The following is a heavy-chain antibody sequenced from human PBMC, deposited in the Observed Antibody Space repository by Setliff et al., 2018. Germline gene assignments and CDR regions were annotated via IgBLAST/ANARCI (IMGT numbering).Heavy chain of an antibody. CDR3: ARDVITFGGVIVYFDY. CDR1: GYTFPSYG. J-gene: IGHJ4*02. Sequence: ASVKVSCKASGYTFPSYGISWVRQAPGQGLEWMGWISAYNGNTNYAQKLQGRVTMTTDTSTSTAYMELRSLRSDDTAVYYCARDVITFGGVIVYFDYWGQGTLVTVSS. D-gene: IGHD3-16*02. V-gene: IGHV1-18*01. CDR2: ISAYNGNT.